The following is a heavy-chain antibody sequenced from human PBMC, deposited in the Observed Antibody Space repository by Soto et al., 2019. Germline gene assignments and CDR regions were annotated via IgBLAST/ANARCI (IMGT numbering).Heavy chain of an antibody. Sequence: ASADLSCKPSGYAFPRYNVHLGRQAPGQGLEWMAIINPSGGTTYYVQKFEGRVTLTTDTSTSTVYMELSSLRSDDTAVYYCARVRGGGSEYFFDYWGQGTLVTVSS. V-gene: IGHV1-46*01. D-gene: IGHD2-15*01. CDR3: ARVRGGGSEYFFDY. J-gene: IGHJ4*02. CDR2: INPSGGTT. CDR1: GYAFPRYN.